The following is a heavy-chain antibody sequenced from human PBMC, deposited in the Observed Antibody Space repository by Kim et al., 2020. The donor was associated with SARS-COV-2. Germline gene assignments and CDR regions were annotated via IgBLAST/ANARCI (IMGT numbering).Heavy chain of an antibody. CDR3: AKDEGGSSGLNWFDP. V-gene: IGHV3-23*01. Sequence: DAGRGRFTISRDNSKNTLYLQMNSLRAEDTAVYYCAKDEGGSSGLNWFDPWGQGTLVTVSS. J-gene: IGHJ5*02. D-gene: IGHD6-19*01.